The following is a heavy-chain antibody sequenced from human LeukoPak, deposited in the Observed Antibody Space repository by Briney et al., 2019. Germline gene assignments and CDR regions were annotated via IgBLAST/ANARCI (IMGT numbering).Heavy chain of an antibody. D-gene: IGHD3-10*01. CDR3: ARGASYYASGAFYP. J-gene: IGHJ5*02. CDR2: INPNSESA. CDR1: GYTFKDGY. V-gene: IGHV1-2*02. Sequence: GASVTVSCKASGYTFKDGYIHWVRQAPGQRPEWMGWINPNSESADNAQKFEARVTLTKDSTISTTYMELRNLRSDDTAVYYCARGASYYASGAFYPWGQGTLVTVSS.